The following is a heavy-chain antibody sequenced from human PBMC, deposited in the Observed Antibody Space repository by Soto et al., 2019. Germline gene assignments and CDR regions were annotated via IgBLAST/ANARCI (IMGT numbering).Heavy chain of an antibody. CDR3: ASSRKVYYYYGMDV. J-gene: IGHJ6*02. CDR2: IIPIFGTP. Sequence: QVQLVQSGAEVKKPGSSVKVSCKASVGTFSSYAISWVRQAPGQGLEWMGGIIPIFGTPNYAQKFQGRVTITADESTSTAYMELSSLRSEDTAVYYCASSRKVYYYYGMDVCGQGPAVTVS. D-gene: IGHD6-13*01. CDR1: VGTFSSYA. V-gene: IGHV1-69*12.